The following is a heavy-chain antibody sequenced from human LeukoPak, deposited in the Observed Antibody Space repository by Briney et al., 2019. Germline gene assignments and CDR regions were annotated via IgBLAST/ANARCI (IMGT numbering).Heavy chain of an antibody. V-gene: IGHV3-23*01. CDR3: ATPVPDYYDSSGDY. CDR2: ISGSGGST. D-gene: IGHD3-22*01. J-gene: IGHJ4*02. CDR1: GFTFSSYA. Sequence: PGGSLRLSCAASGFTFSSYAMSWVRQAPGEGLEWVSAISGSGGSTYYADSVKGRFTISRDNSKNTLYLQMNSLRAEDTAVYYCATPVPDYYDSSGDYWGQGTLVTVSS.